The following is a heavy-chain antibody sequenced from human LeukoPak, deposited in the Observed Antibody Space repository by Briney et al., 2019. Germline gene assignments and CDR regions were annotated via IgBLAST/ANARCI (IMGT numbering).Heavy chain of an antibody. J-gene: IGHJ4*02. Sequence: SVKVSCKASGFTFTSSAMQWVRQARGQRLEWIGCIVVGSGNTNYAQKFQERVTITRDMSTSTAYMELSSLRSEDTAVYYCAAGGRGDEPFDYWGQGTLVTVSS. CDR2: IVVGSGNT. CDR3: AAGGRGDEPFDY. CDR1: GFTFTSSA. D-gene: IGHD3-16*01. V-gene: IGHV1-58*02.